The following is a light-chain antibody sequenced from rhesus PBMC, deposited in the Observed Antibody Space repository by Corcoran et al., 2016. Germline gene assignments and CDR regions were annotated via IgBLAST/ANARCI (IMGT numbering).Light chain of an antibody. CDR2: AAT. J-gene: IGKJ1*01. V-gene: IGKV1S12*01. Sequence: DIQMTQSPSALSASVGDRVTISCRASQNIYSNLAWYQQKPGKAPKLLIDAATRLQTGIPSRFSGRGSGTDFTLTISSLQPEDSAAYYCQHYYDNPWTFGQGTKVEIK. CDR3: QHYYDNPWT. CDR1: QNIYSN.